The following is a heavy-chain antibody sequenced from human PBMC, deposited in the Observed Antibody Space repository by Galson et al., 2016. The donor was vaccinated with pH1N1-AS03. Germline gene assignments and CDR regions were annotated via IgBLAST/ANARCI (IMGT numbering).Heavy chain of an antibody. CDR3: ARAYGSRAFDM. CDR1: GFIFRNYY. D-gene: IGHD3-10*01. Sequence: SLRLSCAASGFIFRNYYMSWIRQAPGKGLEWISYISSSGSIIHYADSVKGRFTISRGKAENTLSLQMNGLRDEDTAVYFCARAYGSRAFDMWGQGTTVIVSS. J-gene: IGHJ3*02. CDR2: ISSSGSII. V-gene: IGHV3-11*01.